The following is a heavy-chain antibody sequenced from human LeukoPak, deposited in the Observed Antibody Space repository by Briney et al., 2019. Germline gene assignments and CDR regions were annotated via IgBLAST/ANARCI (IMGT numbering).Heavy chain of an antibody. CDR2: ISGVGGST. V-gene: IGHV3-23*01. D-gene: IGHD2-15*01. CDR1: GFTFSSYA. J-gene: IGHJ3*02. CDR3: VIYGGSDTNAFDI. Sequence: TGGSLRLSCAASGFTFSSYAMTWVRQGPGKGLEWVADISGVGGSTFYADSVKGRFTISRDNSKNTLYLQMHSLRAEDAAVYYCVIYGGSDTNAFDIWGQGTMVTVSS.